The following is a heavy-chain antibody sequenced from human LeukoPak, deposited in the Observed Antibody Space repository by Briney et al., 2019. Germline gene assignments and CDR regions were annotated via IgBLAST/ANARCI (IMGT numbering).Heavy chain of an antibody. D-gene: IGHD3-22*01. CDR2: IYQSGST. Sequence: SETLSPTCDVSVFSISSGYYWGWFRQPPGKGLEWIGTIYQSGSTYYNPSLKTRVTISVHTSKKQFSLQLTSVTAADTAVYYCARSFHYYDSSVAAFDIWGQGTMVTVSS. J-gene: IGHJ3*02. CDR1: VFSISSGYY. CDR3: ARSFHYYDSSVAAFDI. V-gene: IGHV4-38-2*01.